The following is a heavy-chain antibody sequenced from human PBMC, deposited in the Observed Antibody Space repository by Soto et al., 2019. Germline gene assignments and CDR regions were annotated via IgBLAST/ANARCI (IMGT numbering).Heavy chain of an antibody. D-gene: IGHD6-13*01. CDR2: ISAYNGNT. Sequence: QVQLVQSGAEVKKPGASVKVSCKASGYTFTSYGISWVRQAPGQGLEWMGWISAYNGNTKYVQKFQGRVTMTTDTATSTADMELRSLRSDDTAVYSRATAAPAGLNDSWGQGTLVTVSS. J-gene: IGHJ4*02. CDR1: GYTFTSYG. V-gene: IGHV1-18*01. CDR3: ATAAPAGLNDS.